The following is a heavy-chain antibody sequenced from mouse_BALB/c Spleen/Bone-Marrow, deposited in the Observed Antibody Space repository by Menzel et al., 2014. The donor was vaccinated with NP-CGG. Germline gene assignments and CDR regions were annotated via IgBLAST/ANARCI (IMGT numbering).Heavy chain of an antibody. CDR3: AREDGYFHYYAVDY. CDR1: GFSLTSYG. V-gene: IGHV2-9*02. Sequence: QVQLKHSGPGLVTPSQSLSITCTVSGFSLTSYGVHWVRQPPGKGLEWLGIIWAGGSTNYNSALMSRLSISKDNSKSQVFLKMNSLQTDDTAMYYCAREDGYFHYYAVDYWGQGTSVTVSS. CDR2: IWAGGST. D-gene: IGHD2-3*01. J-gene: IGHJ4*01.